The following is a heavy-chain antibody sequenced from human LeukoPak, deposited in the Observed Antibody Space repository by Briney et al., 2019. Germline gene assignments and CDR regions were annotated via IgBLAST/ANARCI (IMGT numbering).Heavy chain of an antibody. CDR1: GFTFSSYW. D-gene: IGHD2/OR15-2a*01. CDR3: ARAQYLGNYYYGMDV. Sequence: GGSLRLSCAASGFTFSSYWMSWVRQAPGKGLEWVANIKQDGSEKYYVDSAKGRFTISRDNAKNSLYLQMNSLRAEDTAVYYCARAQYLGNYYYGMDVWGQGTTVTVSS. CDR2: IKQDGSEK. J-gene: IGHJ6*02. V-gene: IGHV3-7*01.